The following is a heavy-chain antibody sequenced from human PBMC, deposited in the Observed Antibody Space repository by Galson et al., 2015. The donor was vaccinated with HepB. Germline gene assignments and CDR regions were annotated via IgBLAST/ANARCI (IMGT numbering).Heavy chain of an antibody. CDR2: ISYDGSNN. J-gene: IGHJ4*02. V-gene: IGHV3-30-3*01. Sequence: LRLSCAASGFTFSSYAMSWVRQAPGKGLEWVAIISYDGSNNYYADSVKGRFTISSDNSKNTLYLQMNSLRNEETAVYYCARAKYQMSLWGYWGQGTLVTVSS. CDR1: GFTFSSYA. CDR3: ARAKYQMSLWGY. D-gene: IGHD2-21*01.